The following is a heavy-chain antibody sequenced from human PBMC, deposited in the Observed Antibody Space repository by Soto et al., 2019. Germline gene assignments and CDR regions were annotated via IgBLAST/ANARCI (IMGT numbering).Heavy chain of an antibody. CDR1: GFTFDDYA. J-gene: IGHJ6*02. D-gene: IGHD3-10*01. Sequence: EVRLVESGGGLVQPGRSLRLSCAASGFTFDDYAMHWVRQAPGKGLEWVSGISWNSGSIGYADSVKGRFTISRDNAKNSLYLQMNSLRAEDTALYYCAKRGVAATGSYYYYDGMDVWGQGTTVTVSS. V-gene: IGHV3-9*01. CDR3: AKRGVAATGSYYYYDGMDV. CDR2: ISWNSGSI.